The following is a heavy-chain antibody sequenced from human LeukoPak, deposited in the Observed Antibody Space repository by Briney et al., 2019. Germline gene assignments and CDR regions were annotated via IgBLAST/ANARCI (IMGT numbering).Heavy chain of an antibody. V-gene: IGHV4-59*01. J-gene: IGHJ4*02. CDR2: IYYTGST. Sequence: SETLSLTCTVSGGSISNYYWNWIRQPPGKGLEWIGYIYYTGSTNYNPSPESRVTISVDTSKNQFSLKLSSVTAADTAVYYCARDHGSGWTWAYDYWGQGTLVTVSS. CDR1: GGSISNYY. D-gene: IGHD6-19*01. CDR3: ARDHGSGWTWAYDY.